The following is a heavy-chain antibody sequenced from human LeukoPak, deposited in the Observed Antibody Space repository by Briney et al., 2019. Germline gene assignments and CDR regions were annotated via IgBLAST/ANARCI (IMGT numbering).Heavy chain of an antibody. Sequence: ASVKVSCKASGYTFTGYYMHWVRQAPGQGLEWMGWISAYNGNTNYAQKLQGRVTMTTDTSTSTAYMELRSLRSDDTAVYYCARDFARISQWLGGRIFDYWGQGTLVTVSS. CDR3: ARDFARISQWLGGRIFDY. J-gene: IGHJ4*02. CDR2: ISAYNGNT. CDR1: GYTFTGYY. D-gene: IGHD6-19*01. V-gene: IGHV1-18*04.